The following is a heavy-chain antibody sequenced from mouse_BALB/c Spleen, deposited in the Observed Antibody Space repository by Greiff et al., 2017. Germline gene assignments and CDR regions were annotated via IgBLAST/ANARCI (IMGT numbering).Heavy chain of an antibody. CDR2: INPSTGYT. J-gene: IGHJ4*01. CDR1: GYTFTSYW. CDR3: ARSNWRAMDS. D-gene: IGHD4-1*01. Sequence: QVQLQQPGAELAKPGASVKMSCKASGYTFTSYWMHWVKQRPGQGLEWIGYINPSTGYTEYNQKFKDKATLTADKSSSTAYMQLSSLTSEDSAVYYCARSNWRAMDSWGQGTSVTVSS. V-gene: IGHV1-7*01.